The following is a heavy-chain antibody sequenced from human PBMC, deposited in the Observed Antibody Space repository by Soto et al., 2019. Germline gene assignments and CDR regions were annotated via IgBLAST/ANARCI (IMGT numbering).Heavy chain of an antibody. CDR1: GGSFSGYY. CDR3: AREGVTMVRGVTMRAYYFDY. V-gene: IGHV4-34*01. CDR2: INHSGST. J-gene: IGHJ4*02. Sequence: QVQLQQWGAGLLKPSETLSLTCAVYGGSFSGYYWSWIRQPPGKGLEWIGEINHSGSTNYNPSLRRRVTISVDTSKNQFSLKLSSVTAADTAVYYCAREGVTMVRGVTMRAYYFDYWGQGTLVTVSS. D-gene: IGHD3-10*01.